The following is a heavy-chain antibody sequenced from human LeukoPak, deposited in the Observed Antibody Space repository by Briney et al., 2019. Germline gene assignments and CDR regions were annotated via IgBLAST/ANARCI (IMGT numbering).Heavy chain of an antibody. CDR1: GYTLTELS. CDR2: FDPEDGET. V-gene: IGHV1-24*01. D-gene: IGHD3-10*01. CDR3: ARDPPLGLLWFGEFDY. J-gene: IGHJ4*02. Sequence: ASVKVSCKVSGYTLTELSMHWVRQAPGKGLEWMGGFDPEDGETFYAQKFQGRVTMTEDTSTDTAYMELSSLRSEDTAVYYCARDPPLGLLWFGEFDYWGQGTLVTVSS.